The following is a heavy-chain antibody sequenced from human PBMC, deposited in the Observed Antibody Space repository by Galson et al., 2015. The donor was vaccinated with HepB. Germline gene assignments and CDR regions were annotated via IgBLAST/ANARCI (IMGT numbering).Heavy chain of an antibody. CDR2: ISYDGSNK. D-gene: IGHD5-24*01. CDR3: ASAVGSSYNSYYYMDV. Sequence: SLRLSCAASGFTFSSHAMHWVRQAPGKGLEWVAVISYDGSNKYYADSVKGRFTISRDNAKNTLYLQMNSLGAEDTAVYYCASAVGSSYNSYYYMDVWGKGTTVTVSS. V-gene: IGHV3-30-3*01. CDR1: GFTFSSHA. J-gene: IGHJ6*03.